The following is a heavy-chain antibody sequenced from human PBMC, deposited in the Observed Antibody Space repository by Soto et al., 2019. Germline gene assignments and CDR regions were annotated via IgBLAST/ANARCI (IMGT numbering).Heavy chain of an antibody. V-gene: IGHV4-34*01. D-gene: IGHD6-19*01. CDR2: INHSGST. CDR1: GGSFSGYY. CDR3: ARGWLDPVAGTPPDY. Sequence: SETLSLTCAVYGGSFSGYYWSWIRQPPGKGLEWIGEINHSGSTNYNPSLKSRVTISVDTSKNQFSLKLSSVTAADTAVYYCARGWLDPVAGTPPDYWGQGTLVTVSS. J-gene: IGHJ4*02.